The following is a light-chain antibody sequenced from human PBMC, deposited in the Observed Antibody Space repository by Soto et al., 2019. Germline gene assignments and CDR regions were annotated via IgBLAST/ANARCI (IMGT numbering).Light chain of an antibody. V-gene: IGLV1-44*01. J-gene: IGLJ2*01. CDR3: AAWDDGLSAVV. CDR1: TSNIASNA. CDR2: SNN. Sequence: QSVLTQPPSASGTPGQRVSISCSGSTSNIASNAVNWYQQLPGTAPRLLIYSNNQRPSGVPVRFSGSKSGTSASLAISGLQSDDEADYYCAAWDDGLSAVVFGGGTKLTVL.